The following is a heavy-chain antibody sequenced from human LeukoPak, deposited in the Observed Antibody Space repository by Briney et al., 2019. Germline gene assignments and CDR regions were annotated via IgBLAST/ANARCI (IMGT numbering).Heavy chain of an antibody. CDR1: GFTFSSYA. CDR3: AKAFREYSSSSYSAFDT. Sequence: PGGSLRLSCAASGFTFSSYAMHWVRQAPGKGLEWVSGITGSGGSTYYGDSVKGRFTISRDTSKNMLYLQMNSLRAEDTAVYYCAKAFREYSSSSYSAFDTWGQGTMVIVSS. J-gene: IGHJ3*02. D-gene: IGHD2-21*01. V-gene: IGHV3-23*01. CDR2: ITGSGGST.